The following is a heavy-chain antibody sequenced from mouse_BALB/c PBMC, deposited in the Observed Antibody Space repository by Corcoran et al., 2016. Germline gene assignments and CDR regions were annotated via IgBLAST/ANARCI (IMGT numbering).Heavy chain of an antibody. CDR1: GYTFTDYN. V-gene: IGHV1-18*01. CDR3: ARGDLLYYGSRTDYAMDY. CDR2: INPNNGGT. J-gene: IGHJ4*01. D-gene: IGHD1-1*01. Sequence: EVLLQQSGPELVKPGASVKIPCKASGYTFTDYNMDWVKQSHGKSLEWIGDINPNNGGTIYNQKFKGKATLTVDKSSSTAYMELRSLTSEDTAVYYCARGDLLYYGSRTDYAMDYWGQGTSVTVSS.